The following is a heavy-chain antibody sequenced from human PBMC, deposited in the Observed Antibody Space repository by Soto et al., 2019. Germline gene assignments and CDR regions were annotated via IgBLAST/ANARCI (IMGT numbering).Heavy chain of an antibody. CDR2: IYWDDDK. CDR3: AHRLDGDDHFDY. CDR1: GLSLSTNVVG. D-gene: IGHD4-17*01. V-gene: IGHV2-5*02. J-gene: IGHJ4*02. Sequence: QITLKESGPTLVKPTQTLTLTCTFSGLSLSTNVVGVGWIRQPPGKALEWLAVIYWDDDKRYSPSLESRLTITKDTSENQVVLTMTNMDPVDTATYYCAHRLDGDDHFDYWGQGTLVTVSS.